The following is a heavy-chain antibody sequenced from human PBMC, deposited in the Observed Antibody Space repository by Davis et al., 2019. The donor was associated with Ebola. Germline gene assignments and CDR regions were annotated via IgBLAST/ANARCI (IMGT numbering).Heavy chain of an antibody. CDR2: IKQDGSEK. D-gene: IGHD1-26*01. V-gene: IGHV3-7*01. Sequence: PGGSLRLSCAASGFTFSNAWMSWVRQAPGKGLEWVANIKQDGSEKYYVDSVKGRFTISRDNAKNSLYLQMNSLRAEDTAVYYCARDGLLRTRYFQHWGQGTLVTVSS. CDR1: GFTFSNAW. J-gene: IGHJ1*01. CDR3: ARDGLLRTRYFQH.